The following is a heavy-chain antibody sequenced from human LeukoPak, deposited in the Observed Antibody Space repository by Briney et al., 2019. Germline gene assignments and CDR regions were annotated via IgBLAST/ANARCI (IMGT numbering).Heavy chain of an antibody. J-gene: IGHJ4*02. CDR3: ARGKYGSSSLIDY. V-gene: IGHV3-48*03. CDR1: GFTFSSYE. D-gene: IGHD6-6*01. CDR2: ISSSGSTI. Sequence: PGGSLRLSCAASGFTFSSYEMNWVRQAPGKGLESVSYISSSGSTIYYADSVKGRFTISRDNAKNSLYLQMNSLRAEDTAVYYCARGKYGSSSLIDYWGQGTLVTVSS.